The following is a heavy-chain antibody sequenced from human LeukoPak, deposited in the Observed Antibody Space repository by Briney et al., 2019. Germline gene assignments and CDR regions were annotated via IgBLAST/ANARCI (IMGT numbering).Heavy chain of an antibody. J-gene: IGHJ4*02. CDR2: ITSSSTYI. CDR3: ARDVDFDS. Sequence: PGGSLRLSCVASGFTFSSYTMNWVRQAPGKGLEWVSSITSSSTYIYYADSVKGRFTISRDNAKNSLYLQMNSLRAEDTAVYYCARDVDFDSWGQGTLVTVSS. V-gene: IGHV3-21*01. D-gene: IGHD2-21*01. CDR1: GFTFSSYT.